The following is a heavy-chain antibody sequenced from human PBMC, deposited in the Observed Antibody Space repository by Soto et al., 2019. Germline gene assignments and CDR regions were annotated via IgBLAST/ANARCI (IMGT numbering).Heavy chain of an antibody. V-gene: IGHV1-69*13. D-gene: IGHD6-13*01. CDR2: IIPIFGTA. CDR1: GGTFSSYA. Sequence: ASVKVSCKASGGTFSSYAISWVRQAPGQGLEWMGGIIPIFGTANYAQKFQGRVTITADESTSTAYMELSSLRSEDTAVYYCARGKEYSSSWYGDDAFDIWGQGTMVTVSS. J-gene: IGHJ3*02. CDR3: ARGKEYSSSWYGDDAFDI.